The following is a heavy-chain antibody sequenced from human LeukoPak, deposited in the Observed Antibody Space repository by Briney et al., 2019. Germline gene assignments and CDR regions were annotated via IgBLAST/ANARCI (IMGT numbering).Heavy chain of an antibody. CDR3: AREPPRYFDWSGFNWFDP. CDR1: AATFSSYA. CDR2: TLPIFGTA. J-gene: IGHJ5*02. Sequence: SMKVSSKAAAATFSSYAISWERQPPGQGLEWMGGTLPIFGTANHAQKFQGRVTITADQPTSTAYMELSSLRSEDTAVYYCAREPPRYFDWSGFNWFDPWGQGTLVTVSS. D-gene: IGHD3-9*01. V-gene: IGHV1-69*13.